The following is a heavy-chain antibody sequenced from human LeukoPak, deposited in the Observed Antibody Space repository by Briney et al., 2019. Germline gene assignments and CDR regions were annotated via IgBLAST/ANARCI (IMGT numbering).Heavy chain of an antibody. D-gene: IGHD2-21*02. CDR1: GGTFSSYA. CDR3: ARDQRCGGDCYVFDY. Sequence: SVKVSCKASGGTFSSYAIGWVRQAPGQGFEWMGRIIPIFGTANYAQKFQGRVTITADKSTSTAYMELSSLRSEDTAVYYCARDQRCGGDCYVFDYWGQGTLVTVSS. J-gene: IGHJ4*02. CDR2: IIPIFGTA. V-gene: IGHV1-69*06.